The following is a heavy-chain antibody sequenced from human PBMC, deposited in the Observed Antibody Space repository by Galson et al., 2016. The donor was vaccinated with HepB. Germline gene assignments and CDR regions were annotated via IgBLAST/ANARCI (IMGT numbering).Heavy chain of an antibody. CDR2: ISSSSSPI. D-gene: IGHD6-19*01. CDR3: ARIPPELGYSSGWPLDY. Sequence: SLRLSCAASGFTFSSYDMNWVRQAPGKGLEWVSYISSSSSPIYYADSVKGRFTISRDNGKNSLYLQMNSLRDEDTAVYYCARIPPELGYSSGWPLDYWGQGTLVTVSS. V-gene: IGHV3-48*02. J-gene: IGHJ4*02. CDR1: GFTFSSYD.